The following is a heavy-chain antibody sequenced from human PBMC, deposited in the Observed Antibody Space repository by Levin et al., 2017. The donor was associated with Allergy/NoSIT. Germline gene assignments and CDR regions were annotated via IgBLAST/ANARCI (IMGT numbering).Heavy chain of an antibody. CDR2: IGTAGDT. V-gene: IGHV3-13*01. CDR1: GFTFSSYD. CDR3: ARGGGSSENERDWFDP. J-gene: IGHJ5*02. D-gene: IGHD4-23*01. Sequence: PGGSLRLSCAASGFTFSSYDMHWVRQATGKGLEWVSAIGTAGDTYYPGSVKGRFTISRENAKNSLYLQMNSLRAGDTAVYYCARGGGSSENERDWFDPWGQGTLVTVSS.